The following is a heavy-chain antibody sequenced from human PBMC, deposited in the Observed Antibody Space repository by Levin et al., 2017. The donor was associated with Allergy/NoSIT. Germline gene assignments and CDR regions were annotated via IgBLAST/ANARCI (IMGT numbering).Heavy chain of an antibody. J-gene: IGHJ6*02. D-gene: IGHD1-7*01. CDR3: ARFGQLTGTTGSNYYYYYGMDV. CDR2: ISAYNGNT. Sequence: ASVKVSCKASGYTFTSYGISWVRQAPGQGLEWMGWISAYNGNTNYAQKLQGRVTMTTDTSTSTAYMELRSLRSDDTAVYYCARFGQLTGTTGSNYYYYYGMDVWGQGTTVTVSS. V-gene: IGHV1-18*01. CDR1: GYTFTSYG.